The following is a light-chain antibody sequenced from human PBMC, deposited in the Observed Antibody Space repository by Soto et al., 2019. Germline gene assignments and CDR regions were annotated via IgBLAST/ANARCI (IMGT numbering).Light chain of an antibody. J-gene: IGKJ2*01. CDR1: QSISSY. CDR2: AAS. V-gene: IGKV1-39*01. Sequence: DIPMTQSPSSLSASVGDRVTITCRASQSISSYLNWYQQKPGKAPKLLIYAASSLQSGVPSRFSGSGSGTDFTLTISSLQPEDFATYYCQQSYSTPPYTFGQGTKLESK. CDR3: QQSYSTPPYT.